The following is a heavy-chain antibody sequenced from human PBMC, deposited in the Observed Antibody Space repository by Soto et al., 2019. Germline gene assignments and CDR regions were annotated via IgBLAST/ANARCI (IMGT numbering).Heavy chain of an antibody. CDR3: ARVGCSRTSCYDLHDY. D-gene: IGHD2-2*01. CDR2: IYYSGST. CDR1: GGSISSGGYY. V-gene: IGHV4-31*03. Sequence: SETLSLTCTVSGGSISSGGYYWSWIRQHPGKGLEWIGYIYYSGSTYYNPSLKSRVTISVDTSKNQFSLKLSSVNAADTAVYYCARVGCSRTSCYDLHDYWGQGTLVTVSS. J-gene: IGHJ4*02.